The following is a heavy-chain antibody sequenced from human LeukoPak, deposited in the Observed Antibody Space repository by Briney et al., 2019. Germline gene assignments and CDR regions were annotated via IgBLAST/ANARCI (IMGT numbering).Heavy chain of an antibody. CDR1: GGSISSGDYY. J-gene: IGHJ5*02. D-gene: IGHD3-10*01. CDR2: IYYSGST. V-gene: IGHV4-30-4*01. Sequence: PSETLSLTCTVSGGSISSGDYYWSWIRQPPGKGLKWIGYIYYSGSTYYNPSLKSRVTISVDTSKNQFSLKLSSVTAADTAVYYCARTARIPYYYGSGSYKGANWFDPWGQGTLVTVSS. CDR3: ARTARIPYYYGSGSYKGANWFDP.